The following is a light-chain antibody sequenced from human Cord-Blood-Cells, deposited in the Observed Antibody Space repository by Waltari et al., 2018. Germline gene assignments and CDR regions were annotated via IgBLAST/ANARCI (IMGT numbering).Light chain of an antibody. CDR3: SSYTSSSTLDVV. Sequence: QSALTQPASASGSPGPSITISCTGTSSDVGGYNYVSWYQQHPGKAPKLMIYDVSNRPSGVSNRFSGSKSGNTASLTISGLQAEDEADYYCSSYTSSSTLDVVFGGGTKLTVL. V-gene: IGLV2-14*01. J-gene: IGLJ2*01. CDR2: DVS. CDR1: SSDVGGYNY.